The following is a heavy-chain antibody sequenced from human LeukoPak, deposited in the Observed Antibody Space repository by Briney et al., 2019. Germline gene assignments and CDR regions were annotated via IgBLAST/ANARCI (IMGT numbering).Heavy chain of an antibody. D-gene: IGHD3-3*01. J-gene: IGHJ5*02. Sequence: GGSLRLSCAASGFTFSSYSMNWVRQAPGKGLEWVSYISSSSSTIYYADSVKGRFTISRDNAKNSLYPQMNSLRAEDTAVYYCARETTRYYDFWSGSTTQGNWFDPWGQGTLVTVSS. CDR3: ARETTRYYDFWSGSTTQGNWFDP. CDR2: ISSSSSTI. CDR1: GFTFSSYS. V-gene: IGHV3-48*01.